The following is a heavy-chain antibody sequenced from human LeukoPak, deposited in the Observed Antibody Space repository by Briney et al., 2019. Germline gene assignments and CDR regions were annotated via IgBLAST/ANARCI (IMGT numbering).Heavy chain of an antibody. CDR1: GFTFSSYG. D-gene: IGHD1-1*01. V-gene: IGHV3-30*03. CDR2: ISYDGSNK. CDR3: AAGTPNFDY. Sequence: PGRSLRLSCAASGFTFSSYGMHWVRQAPGKGLEWVAVISYDGSNKYYADSVKGRFTISRDNSKNTLYLQMNSLRAEDTAVYYCAAGTPNFDYWGQGTLVTVSS. J-gene: IGHJ4*02.